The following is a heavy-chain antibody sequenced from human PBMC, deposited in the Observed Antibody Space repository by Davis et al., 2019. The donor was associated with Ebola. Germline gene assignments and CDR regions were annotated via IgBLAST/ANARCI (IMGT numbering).Heavy chain of an antibody. D-gene: IGHD4-23*01. CDR2: ISSSASYK. Sequence: GESLKISCAASGITFSVYYMSWIRQAPGKGPEWVSSISSSASYKNYADSVKGRFTISRDDAKKSLYLQMDSLRAEDTAVYYCAQQLGDYGGNALRYWGQGTLVTVSS. CDR1: GITFSVYY. J-gene: IGHJ4*02. V-gene: IGHV3-11*06. CDR3: AQQLGDYGGNALRY.